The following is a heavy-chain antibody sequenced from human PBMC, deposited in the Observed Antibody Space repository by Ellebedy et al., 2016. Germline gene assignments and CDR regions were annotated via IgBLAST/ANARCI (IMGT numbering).Heavy chain of an antibody. CDR2: ISGSGGST. CDR3: ARSDSGYYHDFDC. D-gene: IGHD3-22*01. V-gene: IGHV3-23*01. Sequence: GESLKISCAASGFTFSSYSMNWVRQAPGKGLEWVSAISGSGGSTYYADSVKGRFTISRDNSKNTLYLQMNSLRAADTAVYYCARSDSGYYHDFDCWGQGTLVTVSS. J-gene: IGHJ4*02. CDR1: GFTFSSYS.